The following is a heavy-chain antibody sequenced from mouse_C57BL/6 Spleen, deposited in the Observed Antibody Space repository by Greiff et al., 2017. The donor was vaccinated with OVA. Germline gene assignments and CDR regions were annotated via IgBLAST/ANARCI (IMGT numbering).Heavy chain of an antibody. CDR2: IYPGSGST. V-gene: IGHV1-55*01. J-gene: IGHJ2*01. CDR3: ARGPYYYDAFDY. CDR1: GYTFTSYW. D-gene: IGHD2-4*01. Sequence: QVQLQQPGAELVKPGASVKMSCKASGYTFTSYWITWVKQRPGQGLEWIGDIYPGSGSTNYNAKFKSKATLTVDTSSSTAYMQLSSLTSEDAAVYYCARGPYYYDAFDYWGQGTTLTVSS.